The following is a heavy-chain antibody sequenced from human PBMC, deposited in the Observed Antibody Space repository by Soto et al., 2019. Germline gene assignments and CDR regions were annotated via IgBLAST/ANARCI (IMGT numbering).Heavy chain of an antibody. Sequence: SETLSLTCAVSGGSISSGGYSWSWIRQPPGKGLELIGYIYHSASTYYNPSLKSRVTISVDRSKNHLSLTLRSVTAADTALYYCARVPDYWGQGTLVTVSS. CDR3: ARVPDY. J-gene: IGHJ4*02. CDR2: IYHSAST. V-gene: IGHV4-30-2*01. CDR1: GGSISSGGYS.